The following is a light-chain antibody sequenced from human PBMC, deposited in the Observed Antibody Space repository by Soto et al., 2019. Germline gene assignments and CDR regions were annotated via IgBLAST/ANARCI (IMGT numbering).Light chain of an antibody. CDR2: DDR. Sequence: SYELTQPPSVSVAPGQTARVTCGGNNLGGKSVHWYQQKAGQAPVLVVYDDRDRPSGIPDRFSGSNSGNTATLTNNRVDAWDEADYYCQVWDSRSDHYVFGTGTQLTVL. CDR1: NLGGKS. J-gene: IGLJ1*01. V-gene: IGLV3-21*02. CDR3: QVWDSRSDHYV.